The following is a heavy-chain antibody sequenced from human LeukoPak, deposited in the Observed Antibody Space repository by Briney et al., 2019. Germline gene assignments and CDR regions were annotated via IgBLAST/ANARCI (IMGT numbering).Heavy chain of an antibody. Sequence: GGSLRLSCAVTGVTFSSYVMSWVRQAPGKGLEWVSSISGSGGSTYYADSVKGRFTISRDNSKKTLYLQMNSLGADDTAVYYCASWVPDRGFDYWGQGTLVTVSS. J-gene: IGHJ4*02. CDR2: ISGSGGST. D-gene: IGHD3-10*01. CDR1: GVTFSSYV. V-gene: IGHV3-23*01. CDR3: ASWVPDRGFDY.